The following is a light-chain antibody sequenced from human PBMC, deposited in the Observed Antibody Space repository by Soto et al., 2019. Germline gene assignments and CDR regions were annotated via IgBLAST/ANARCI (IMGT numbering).Light chain of an antibody. Sequence: EIVLTQSPGTLSLSPGVRATLSCRASQSLNSGSLAWYQQKPGQAPRLLIYVASTRATGIPDRFSVSGSWTGFTARISSFEPEDFAVYDGQQYGSLLATFGQGTKVEIK. CDR1: QSLNSGS. CDR3: QQYGSLLAT. CDR2: VAS. J-gene: IGKJ1*01. V-gene: IGKV3-20*01.